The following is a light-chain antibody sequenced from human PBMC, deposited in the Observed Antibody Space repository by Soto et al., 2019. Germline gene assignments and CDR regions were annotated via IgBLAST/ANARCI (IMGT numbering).Light chain of an antibody. CDR2: INSDGSH. CDR1: SGHSTYV. J-gene: IGLJ2*01. V-gene: IGLV4-69*01. CDR3: QIWGTGTQRV. Sequence: QSVLTQSPSASASLGASVKLTCTLSSGHSTYVIAWHQQQPEKGPRYLMKINSDGSHIKGDGIPDRFSGSSSGAERYLTISILQSEDEADYYCQIWGTGTQRVFGGGTKVTVL.